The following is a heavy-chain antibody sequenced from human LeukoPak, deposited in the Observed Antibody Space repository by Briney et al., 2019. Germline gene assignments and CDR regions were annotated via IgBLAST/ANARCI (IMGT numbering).Heavy chain of an antibody. V-gene: IGHV1-69*13. CDR2: IIPIFGTA. Sequence: SVKVSCKASGGTFSSYAISWVRQAPGQGLEWMGGIIPIFGTANYAQKFQGRVTITADESTSTAYMELSSLRSEDTAVYYCARGDYDYSNYDWFDPWGQGTLVTVSS. CDR3: ARGDYDYSNYDWFDP. CDR1: GGTFSSYA. J-gene: IGHJ5*02. D-gene: IGHD4-11*01.